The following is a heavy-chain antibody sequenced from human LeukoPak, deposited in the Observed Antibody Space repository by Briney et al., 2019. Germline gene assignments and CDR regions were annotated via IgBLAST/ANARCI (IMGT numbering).Heavy chain of an antibody. V-gene: IGHV4-59*01. D-gene: IGHD3-22*01. CDR2: IYYSGSS. J-gene: IGHJ4*02. Sequence: SETLSLTCTVSGGYISSYYWSWIRQPPGKGLEWIGYIYYSGSSDYNPSLKSRVTISVDTSTKQFSLRRRSVTAADTAIYYCARGPYFTNHYDSSGYAYYFDSWGQGTLVTVSS. CDR3: ARGPYFTNHYDSSGYAYYFDS. CDR1: GGYISSYY.